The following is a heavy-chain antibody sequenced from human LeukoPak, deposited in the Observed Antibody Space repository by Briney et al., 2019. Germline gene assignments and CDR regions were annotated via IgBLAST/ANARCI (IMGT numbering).Heavy chain of an antibody. CDR3: AKRPRRLRFLEWLLTLFDY. Sequence: GGSLRLSCAASGFTFSSYAMSWVRQAPGKGLEWVSAISGSGGSTYYADSVKGRFTISRDNSKNTLYLQMNSLRADDTAVYYCAKRPRRLRFLEWLLTLFDYWGQGTLVTVSS. D-gene: IGHD3-3*01. CDR2: ISGSGGST. V-gene: IGHV3-23*01. J-gene: IGHJ4*02. CDR1: GFTFSSYA.